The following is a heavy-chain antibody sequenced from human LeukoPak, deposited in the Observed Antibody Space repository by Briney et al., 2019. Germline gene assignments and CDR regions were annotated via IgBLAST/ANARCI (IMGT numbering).Heavy chain of an antibody. Sequence: GASVKVSCRASGFTFTGYYMLWVRQAPGQGLEWMGRINPNSGGTNYAQKFQGRVTMTRDTSISTAYMELSRLRSDDTAVYYCAREKGGRDTAMTPDAFDVWARGQWSPSLQ. J-gene: IGHJ3*01. CDR2: INPNSGGT. V-gene: IGHV1-2*06. D-gene: IGHD5-18*01. CDR1: GFTFTGYY. CDR3: AREKGGRDTAMTPDAFDV.